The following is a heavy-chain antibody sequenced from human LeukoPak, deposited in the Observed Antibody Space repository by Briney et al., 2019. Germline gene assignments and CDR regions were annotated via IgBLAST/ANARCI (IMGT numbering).Heavy chain of an antibody. CDR1: GYTFIGYY. J-gene: IGHJ4*02. CDR3: ARGRDTAMVRFDY. D-gene: IGHD5-18*01. V-gene: IGHV1-2*02. Sequence: ASVKVSCKASGYTFIGYYMHWVRQAPGQGLEWMGWINPNSGGTNYAQRFQGRVTMTRDTSISTAYMELSRLRSDDTAVYYCARGRDTAMVRFDYWGQGTLVTVSS. CDR2: INPNSGGT.